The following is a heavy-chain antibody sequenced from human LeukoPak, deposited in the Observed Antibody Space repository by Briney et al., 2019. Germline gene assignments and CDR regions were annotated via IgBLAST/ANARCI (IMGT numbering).Heavy chain of an antibody. CDR2: INHSGST. CDR3: ARGPPQLRYFHWLLSNDAFDI. CDR1: GGSFSGYY. Sequence: SETLSLTCAVCGGSFSGYYWSWIRQPPGKGLEWIGEINHSGSTNYNPSLKSRVTISVDTSKNQFSLKLSSVTAADTAVYYCARGPPQLRYFHWLLSNDAFDIWGQGTMVTVSS. J-gene: IGHJ3*02. V-gene: IGHV4-34*01. D-gene: IGHD3-9*01.